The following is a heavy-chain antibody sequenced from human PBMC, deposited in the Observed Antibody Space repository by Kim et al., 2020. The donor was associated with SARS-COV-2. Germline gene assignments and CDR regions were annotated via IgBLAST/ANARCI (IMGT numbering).Heavy chain of an antibody. CDR2: IGNGGGTT. CDR1: RFTFSDYA. D-gene: IGHD1-26*01. Sequence: GGSLRLSCAASRFTFSDYAMTWVRQAPGKGLEWVSAIGNGGGTTYYADSVKGRFTISRDNSKNTLYLQMNSLRAEDTALYYCAKSTGGIGARQYYFDFWGQGTLVTVSS. V-gene: IGHV3-23*01. CDR3: AKSTGGIGARQYYFDF. J-gene: IGHJ4*02.